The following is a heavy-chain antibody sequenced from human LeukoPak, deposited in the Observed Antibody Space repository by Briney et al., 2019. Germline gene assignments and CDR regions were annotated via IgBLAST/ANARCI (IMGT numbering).Heavy chain of an antibody. Sequence: GGSLRLSCAASGFTFGSYSMNWVRQAPGKGLEWVSSISSSSSYIYYADSVKGRFTISRDNAKNSLCLQMNSLRAEDTAVYYCARTEYCSPTSCKYASFWGQGTMVTVSS. CDR1: GFTFGSYS. CDR2: ISSSSSYI. J-gene: IGHJ3*01. D-gene: IGHD2-2*01. CDR3: ARTEYCSPTSCKYASF. V-gene: IGHV3-21*01.